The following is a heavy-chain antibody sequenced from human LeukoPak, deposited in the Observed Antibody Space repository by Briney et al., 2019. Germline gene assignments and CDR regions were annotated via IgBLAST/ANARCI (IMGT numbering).Heavy chain of an antibody. J-gene: IGHJ6*04. D-gene: IGHD1-26*01. CDR2: INHSGGT. CDR3: ARVSGASSA. Sequence: SETLSLTCAVYGGSFSGYYWSWIRQPPGKGLEWIGEINHSGGTNYNPSLKSRVTISVDTSKNQFSLKLSSVTAADTAVYYCARVSGASSAWGKGTTVTVSS. V-gene: IGHV4-34*01. CDR1: GGSFSGYY.